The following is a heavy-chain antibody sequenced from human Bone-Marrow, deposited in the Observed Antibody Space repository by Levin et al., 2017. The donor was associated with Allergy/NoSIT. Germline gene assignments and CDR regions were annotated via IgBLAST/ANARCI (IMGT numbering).Heavy chain of an antibody. V-gene: IGHV3-23*01. CDR1: GFIFSDYA. J-gene: IGHJ2*01. D-gene: IGHD4-17*01. CDR2: ISGDGAST. CDR3: GKPHDDEYGDSWGYFDL. Sequence: GESLKISCAASGFIFSDYAMSWVRQAPGKGLEWVSTISGDGASTYFADSVEGRFTISRDNSKKTLYLQMNSLRAEDTAVYYCGKPHDDEYGDSWGYFDLWGRGTLVTVSS.